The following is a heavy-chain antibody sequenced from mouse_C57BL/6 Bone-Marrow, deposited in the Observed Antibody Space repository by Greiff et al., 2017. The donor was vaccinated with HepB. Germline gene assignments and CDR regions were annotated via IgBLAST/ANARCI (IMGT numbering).Heavy chain of an antibody. J-gene: IGHJ2*01. CDR1: GYTFTSYW. D-gene: IGHD2-5*01. CDR2: IHPSDSDT. CDR3: AIGWNSNYPHFDY. Sequence: QVQLQQPGAELVKPGASVKVSCKASGYTFTSYWMNWVKQRPGQGLEWIGRIHPSDSDTNYNQKFKGKSTLTVDKSSSTAYMQLSSLTSEDSAVYYCAIGWNSNYPHFDYWGQGTTLTVSS. V-gene: IGHV1-74*01.